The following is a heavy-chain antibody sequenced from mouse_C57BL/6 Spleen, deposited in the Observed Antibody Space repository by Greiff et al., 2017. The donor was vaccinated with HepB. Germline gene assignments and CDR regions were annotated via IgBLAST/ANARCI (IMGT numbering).Heavy chain of an antibody. CDR1: GYTFTDYE. Sequence: VQLQQSGAELVRPGASVTLSCKASGYTFTDYEMHWVKQTPVHGLEWIGAIDPETGGTAYNQKFKGKAILTADKSSSTAYMELRSLTSEDSAVYYCTRVGDGYYGRGFFDYWGQGTTLTVSS. J-gene: IGHJ2*01. CDR3: TRVGDGYYGRGFFDY. V-gene: IGHV1-15*01. CDR2: IDPETGGT. D-gene: IGHD2-3*01.